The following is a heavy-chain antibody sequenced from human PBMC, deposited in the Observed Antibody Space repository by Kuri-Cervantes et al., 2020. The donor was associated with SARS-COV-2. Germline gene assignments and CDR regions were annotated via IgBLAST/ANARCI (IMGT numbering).Heavy chain of an antibody. V-gene: IGHV4-39*01. CDR3: ARHFGYDSP. Sequence: SETLSLTCAVYGGSFSDYYWSWVRQPPGRGLEWIGSISYSGSTYYNSSLKSRVTISVDTSKNQFSLKLSSVTAADTAVYYCARHFGYDSPWGRGTLVTVSS. CDR2: ISYSGST. CDR1: GGSFSDYY. J-gene: IGHJ2*01. D-gene: IGHD3-22*01.